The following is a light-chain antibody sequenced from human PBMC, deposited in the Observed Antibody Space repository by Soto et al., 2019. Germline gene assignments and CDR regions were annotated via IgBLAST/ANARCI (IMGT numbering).Light chain of an antibody. V-gene: IGLV3-1*01. CDR1: ELGDKY. Sequence: SYELTQPPSVSVSPGQTANITCSGDELGDKYACWYQHKPGQSPVLVIYQDSKRPSGIPERFSGSNSGSTATLTISGTQAMDEADYYCQAWDSSTGVFGGGTKVTVL. J-gene: IGLJ2*01. CDR3: QAWDSSTGV. CDR2: QDS.